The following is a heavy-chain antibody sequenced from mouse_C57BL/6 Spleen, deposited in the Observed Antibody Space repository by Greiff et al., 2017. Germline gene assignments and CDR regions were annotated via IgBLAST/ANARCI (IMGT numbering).Heavy chain of an antibody. CDR1: GYTFTDYE. V-gene: IGHV1-15*01. CDR3: TSGGYYYFDY. J-gene: IGHJ2*01. D-gene: IGHD2-3*01. CDR2: IDPETGGT. Sequence: VQLQESGAELVRPGASVTLSCKASGYTFTDYEMHWVKQTPVHGLEWLGAIDPETGGTAYNQKFKGKAILTADKSSSTAYMELRSLTSEDSAVYYCTSGGYYYFDYWGQGTTLTVSS.